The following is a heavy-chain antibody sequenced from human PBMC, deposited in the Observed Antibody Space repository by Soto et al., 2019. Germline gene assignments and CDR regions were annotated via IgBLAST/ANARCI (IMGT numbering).Heavy chain of an antibody. J-gene: IGHJ6*02. CDR3: ARVSSSEPYYYYYGMDV. CDR1: GYSFTSYW. Sequence: GESLKISCKGSGYSFTSYWISWVRQMPGKGLEWMGRIDPSDSYTNYSPSFQGHVTISADKSISTAYLQWSSLKASDTAMYYCARVSSSEPYYYYYGMDVWGQGTTVTVSS. V-gene: IGHV5-10-1*01. D-gene: IGHD6-6*01. CDR2: IDPSDSYT.